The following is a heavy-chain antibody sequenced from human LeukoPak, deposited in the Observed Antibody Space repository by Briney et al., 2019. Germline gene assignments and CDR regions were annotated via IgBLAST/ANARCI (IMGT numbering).Heavy chain of an antibody. V-gene: IGHV1-2*02. CDR3: PRGSGRSSSFDY. CDR2: INPNSGGT. D-gene: IGHD1-26*01. Sequence: ASVKVSCKASGYTFTGYYMHWVRQAPGQGLEWMGWINPNSGGTNYAQKFQGRVTMTRDTSISTAYMELSRLRSDDTAVYYFPRGSGRSSSFDYWGQGTLVTVSS. CDR1: GYTFTGYY. J-gene: IGHJ4*02.